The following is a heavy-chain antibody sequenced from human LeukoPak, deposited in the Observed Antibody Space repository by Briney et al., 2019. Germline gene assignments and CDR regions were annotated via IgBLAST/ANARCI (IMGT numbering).Heavy chain of an antibody. Sequence: PGGSLRLSCAASGFTFSNAWMSWVRQVPGKGLEWVGRIKSRTDGGTASYAAPVTGRFTISRDDSKGTLYLQMNSLKTEDTAVYFCSTDGFPPTYFDYWGQGALVTVSS. CDR2: IKSRTDGGTA. J-gene: IGHJ4*02. CDR3: STDGFPPTYFDY. D-gene: IGHD4-17*01. V-gene: IGHV3-15*01. CDR1: GFTFSNAW.